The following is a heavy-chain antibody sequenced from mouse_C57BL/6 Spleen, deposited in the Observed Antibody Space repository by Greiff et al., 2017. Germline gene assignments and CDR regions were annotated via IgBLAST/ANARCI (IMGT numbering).Heavy chain of an antibody. CDR2: IHPNSGST. J-gene: IGHJ3*01. CDR3: ARGDGYDEFAY. V-gene: IGHV1-64*01. D-gene: IGHD2-2*01. Sequence: QVQLKQPGAELVKPGASVKLSCKASGYTFTSYWMHWVKQRPGQGLEWIGMIHPNSGSTNYNEKFKSKATLTVDKSSSTAYMQLSSLTSEDSAVYYCARGDGYDEFAYWGQGTLVTVSA. CDR1: GYTFTSYW.